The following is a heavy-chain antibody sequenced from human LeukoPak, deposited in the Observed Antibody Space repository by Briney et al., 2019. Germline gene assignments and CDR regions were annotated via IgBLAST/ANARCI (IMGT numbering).Heavy chain of an antibody. CDR1: GFTFSSYG. Sequence: PGRSLRLSCAASGFTFSSYGMHWVRQAPGKGLEWVAVIWYDGSNKYYADSVKGRSTISRDNSKNTLYLQMNSLRAEDTAVYYCARDGYYYDSSGYDAFDIWGQGTMVTVSS. D-gene: IGHD3-22*01. V-gene: IGHV3-33*01. CDR3: ARDGYYYDSSGYDAFDI. CDR2: IWYDGSNK. J-gene: IGHJ3*02.